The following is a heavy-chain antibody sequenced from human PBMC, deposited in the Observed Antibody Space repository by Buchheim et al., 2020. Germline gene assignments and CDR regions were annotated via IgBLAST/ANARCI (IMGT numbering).Heavy chain of an antibody. D-gene: IGHD6-19*01. V-gene: IGHV4-39*01. CDR2: IYYSWST. J-gene: IGHJ6*02. CDR3: ARVGGIAVAGTYYYYYGMDV. Sequence: QLQLQESGPGLVKPSETLSLTCTVSGGSISSSSYYWGWISQPPGKGLEWIGSIYYSWSTYYNPSLKRRVHISVDTSKNQFSLKLSSVTAADTAVYYCARVGGIAVAGTYYYYYGMDVWGQGTT. CDR1: GGSISSSSYY.